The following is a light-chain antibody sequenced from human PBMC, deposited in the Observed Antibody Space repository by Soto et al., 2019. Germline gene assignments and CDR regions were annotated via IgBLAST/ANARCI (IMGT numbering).Light chain of an antibody. CDR3: QQVHDYPLT. Sequence: DIQLTQSPSFLSASVGDRVTVTCRSSQDIGRYLAWYQQKTGQTPKILIYGASTLQSGVPPRFGGSGSGTAFTLTISSLQPEDFATYFCQQVHDYPLTFGGGTKV. CDR1: QDIGRY. J-gene: IGKJ4*01. CDR2: GAS. V-gene: IGKV1-9*01.